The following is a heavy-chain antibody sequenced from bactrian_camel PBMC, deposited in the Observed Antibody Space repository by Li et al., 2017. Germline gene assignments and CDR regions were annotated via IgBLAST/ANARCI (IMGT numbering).Heavy chain of an antibody. D-gene: IGHD4*01. CDR1: TRRPNY. CDR3: AAELRPDYVLQVRNILRPNGYNR. V-gene: IGHV3S40*01. Sequence: VQLVESGGGSVQAGGSLRLSCTYTRRPNYVTWFRQGPGNGREGVAGIYTGGGDGHYADAVKGRFTISHDSAKKTAYLEMNTLKPEDSGMYYCAAELRPDYVLQVRNILRPNGYNRWGRGTQVTV. J-gene: IGHJ4*01. CDR2: IYTGGGDG.